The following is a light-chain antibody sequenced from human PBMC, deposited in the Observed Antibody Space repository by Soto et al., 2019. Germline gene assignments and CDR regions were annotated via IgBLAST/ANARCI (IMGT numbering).Light chain of an antibody. CDR1: QSLNSNY. Sequence: EIVMTQSPGTLSLSPGERATLSCRASQSLNSNYLAWYQQKPGQAPRLLIYGASSRATGVPDRFSGSGSGTDFTLTISRLVPEDFAVYYCQQFGGSPPFTFGQGTKLEIK. CDR2: GAS. V-gene: IGKV3-20*01. CDR3: QQFGGSPPFT. J-gene: IGKJ2*01.